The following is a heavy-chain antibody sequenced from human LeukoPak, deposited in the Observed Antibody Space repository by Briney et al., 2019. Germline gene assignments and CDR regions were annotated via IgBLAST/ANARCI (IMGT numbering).Heavy chain of an antibody. CDR3: VRYCSSTTCYTRAVDY. CDR2: IYHSGSA. D-gene: IGHD2-2*02. CDR1: GYSITSGYN. Sequence: SETLPLTCTVSGYSITSGYNWAWIRQPPGKVLEWIGSIYHSGSAYYNPSLKSRVTISVDTSKNQFSLKLSSVTAADTAVYYCVRYCSSTTCYTRAVDYWGQGTLVTVSS. J-gene: IGHJ4*02. V-gene: IGHV4-38-2*02.